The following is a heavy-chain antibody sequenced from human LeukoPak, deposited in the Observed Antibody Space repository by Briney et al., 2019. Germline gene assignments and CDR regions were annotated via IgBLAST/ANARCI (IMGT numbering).Heavy chain of an antibody. V-gene: IGHV3-66*01. CDR1: GFSVSSSY. CDR2: IYSGGNT. Sequence: GGSLRLSCAASGFSVSSSYMSWVRQAPGKGLEWVSVIYSGGNTYYADSVKGRFTTSRDNSKNTLYLQMNSLRDEDTAVYSCARKSYYYDSSGYFFDYWGQGTLVTVSS. D-gene: IGHD3-22*01. J-gene: IGHJ4*02. CDR3: ARKSYYYDSSGYFFDY.